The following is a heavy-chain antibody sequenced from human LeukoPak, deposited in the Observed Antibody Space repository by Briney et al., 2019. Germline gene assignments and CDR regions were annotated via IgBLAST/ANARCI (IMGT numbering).Heavy chain of an antibody. CDR1: GFTFDDYA. J-gene: IGHJ6*02. Sequence: HPGRSLRLSCAASGFTFDDYAMHWVRQAPGKGLEWVSGISWNSGSIGYADSVKGRFTISRDNAKNSLYLQMNSLRAEDTALYYCAKETLMGGSGSYHGYGMDVWGQGTTVTVSS. CDR2: ISWNSGSI. CDR3: AKETLMGGSGSYHGYGMDV. V-gene: IGHV3-9*01. D-gene: IGHD3-10*01.